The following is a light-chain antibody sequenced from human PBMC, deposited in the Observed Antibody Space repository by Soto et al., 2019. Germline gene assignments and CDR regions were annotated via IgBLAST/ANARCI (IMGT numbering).Light chain of an antibody. CDR3: QQSYSTPRT. J-gene: IGKJ2*01. Sequence: DIQMTQSPSSLSASVGDRVTITCRASQSISSYLNWYQQKPGKAPKLLIYAASSLQSGVPSRFSGSGSGTDLTLTISSLPPEDFATYYCQQSYSTPRTFGQGTKLEIK. CDR2: AAS. V-gene: IGKV1-39*01. CDR1: QSISSY.